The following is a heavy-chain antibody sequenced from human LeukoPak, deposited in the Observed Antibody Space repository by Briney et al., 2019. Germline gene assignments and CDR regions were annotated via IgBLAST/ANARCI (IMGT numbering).Heavy chain of an antibody. CDR1: GGSISSYY. D-gene: IGHD1-26*01. J-gene: IGHJ6*02. V-gene: IGHV4-4*07. CDR2: IYTSGST. CDR3: ASHSFYYYYYGMDV. Sequence: TSETLSLTCTVSGGSISSYYWSWIRQPAGKGLEWIGRIYTSGSTNYSPSLKSRVTMSVDTSKNQFSLKLSSVTAADTAVYYCASHSFYYYYYGMDVWGQGTTVTVSS.